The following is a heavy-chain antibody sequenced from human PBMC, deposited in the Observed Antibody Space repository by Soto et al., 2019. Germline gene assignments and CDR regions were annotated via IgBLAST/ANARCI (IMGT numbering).Heavy chain of an antibody. D-gene: IGHD7-27*01. CDR1: GFTFSSYS. J-gene: IGHJ4*02. V-gene: IGHV3-48*02. CDR3: ARQRGDYSSSKFDY. Sequence: EVQLVESGGNLVHPGGSLRLSCAASGFTFSSYSMNWVRQAPGKGLEWVSYIDSTSSSIYYTDSVKGRFTIFRDNAKNSLYLQMNSRRDEDTAVYYCARQRGDYSSSKFDYWGQGTLVSVSS. CDR2: IDSTSSSI.